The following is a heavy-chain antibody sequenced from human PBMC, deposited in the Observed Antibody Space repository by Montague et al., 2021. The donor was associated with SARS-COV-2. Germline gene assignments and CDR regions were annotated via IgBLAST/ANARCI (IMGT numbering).Heavy chain of an antibody. D-gene: IGHD6-13*01. J-gene: IGHJ3*02. CDR1: GGSFNDYY. CDR2: VNHSGSS. V-gene: IGHV4-34*01. Sequence: SETLSLTCAVYGGSFNDYYWTWIRQPPGKGLEWIGEVNHSGSSNYNPSLKSRVTISVDKSKNQISLKLTSVTAADTAVYYCARGAGYSSSWYLAFEIWGQGTMVTVSS. CDR3: ARGAGYSSSWYLAFEI.